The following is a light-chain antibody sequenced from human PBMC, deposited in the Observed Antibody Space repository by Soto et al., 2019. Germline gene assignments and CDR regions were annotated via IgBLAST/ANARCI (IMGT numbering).Light chain of an antibody. CDR3: SSYTSSLTV. CDR1: SSDVGGYNY. V-gene: IGLV2-14*01. J-gene: IGLJ1*01. CDR2: DVS. Sequence: QSVLTQPASVSGSPGQSITISCTGTSSDVGGYNYVSWYQQHPGKAPKLMIYDVSNRPSGVSNRFSGSKSGNTASLTISGLQAEDEADYYCSSYTSSLTVFGTGTKLTVL.